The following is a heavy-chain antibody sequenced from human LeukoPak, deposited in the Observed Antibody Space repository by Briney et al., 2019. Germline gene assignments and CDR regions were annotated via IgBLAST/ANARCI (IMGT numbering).Heavy chain of an antibody. CDR3: ARSIPYGTTWYGRSDY. V-gene: IGHV3-7*03. J-gene: IGHJ4*02. CDR1: PFSXYS. CDR2: IKPDGTTK. Sequence: PFSXYSMTWVRQAPGKGLEWVANIKPDGTTKFYVDSVKGRFTISRDNALNSLYLQMNSLRAEDTAIYYCARSIPYGTTWYGRSDYWGQGTLVTVSP. D-gene: IGHD6-13*01.